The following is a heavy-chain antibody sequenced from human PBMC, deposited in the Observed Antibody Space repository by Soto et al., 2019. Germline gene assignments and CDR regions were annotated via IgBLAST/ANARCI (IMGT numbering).Heavy chain of an antibody. D-gene: IGHD3-3*01. Sequence: QVQLQQWGAGLLKPSETLSLTCAVYGGSFSGYYWSWIRQPPGKGLEWIGEINHSGSTNYNPSLKSRVTISVDTSKNQFSLRLSSVTAADTAVYYCARGAWYYDFWSGYNIARAGMDVWGQGTTVTVSS. CDR2: INHSGST. CDR1: GGSFSGYY. J-gene: IGHJ6*02. CDR3: ARGAWYYDFWSGYNIARAGMDV. V-gene: IGHV4-34*01.